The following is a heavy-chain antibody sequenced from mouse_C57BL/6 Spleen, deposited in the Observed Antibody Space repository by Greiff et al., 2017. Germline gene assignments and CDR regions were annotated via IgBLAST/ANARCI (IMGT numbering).Heavy chain of an antibody. D-gene: IGHD3-2*02. CDR2: IYPGSGST. CDR3: ASRDSSGYVNYAMDY. Sequence: QVQRQQPGAELVKPGASVKMSCKASGYTFTSYWITWVKQRPGQGLEWIGDIYPGSGSTNYNEKFKSKATLTVDTSSSTAYMQLSSLTSEDSAVYYCASRDSSGYVNYAMDYWGQGTSVTVSS. CDR1: GYTFTSYW. J-gene: IGHJ4*01. V-gene: IGHV1-55*01.